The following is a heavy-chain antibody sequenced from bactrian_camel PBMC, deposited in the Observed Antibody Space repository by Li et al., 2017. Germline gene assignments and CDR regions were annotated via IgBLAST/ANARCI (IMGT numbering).Heavy chain of an antibody. CDR3: AADGPPYCALPPPVSGGHHY. Sequence: HVQLVESGGGSVQAGGSLRLSCAISGYTVGAKCVGWFRQAPGKEREWVASINTGGGNTYSADSVKGRFTISRDNAKNTVYLQMTSVKTEDTAVYYCAADGPPYCALPPPVSGGHHYWGQGTQVTVS. D-gene: IGHD7*01. J-gene: IGHJ4*01. CDR1: GYTVGAKC. CDR2: INTGGGNT. V-gene: IGHV3S54*01.